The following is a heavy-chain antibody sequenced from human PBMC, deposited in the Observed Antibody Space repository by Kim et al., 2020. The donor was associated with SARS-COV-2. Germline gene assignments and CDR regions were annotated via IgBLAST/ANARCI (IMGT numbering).Heavy chain of an antibody. J-gene: IGHJ4*02. CDR3: AKLPGGITTSQYIDL. Sequence: GGSRRLSCAASRFTFSNYGMSWVRQAPGKGLEWVSSIGTSGSTTSYADSVKGRFTISRDNSRNTLYLQMNSLRAEDTALYYCAKLPGGITTSQYIDLWGQGTLVTLSS. CDR2: IGTSGSTT. V-gene: IGHV3-23*01. D-gene: IGHD1-20*01. CDR1: RFTFSNYG.